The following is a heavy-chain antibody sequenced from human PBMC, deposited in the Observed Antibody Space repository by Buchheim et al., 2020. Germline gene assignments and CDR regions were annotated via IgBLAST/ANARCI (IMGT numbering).Heavy chain of an antibody. V-gene: IGHV1-2*02. D-gene: IGHD2-2*01. CDR3: ARGDIVVVPAAHTYYYYYGMDV. J-gene: IGHJ6*02. Sequence: QVQLVQSGAEVKKPGASVKVSCKASGYTFTGYYMHWVRQAPGQGLEWMGWINPNSGGTNYAQKFQGRVTMTRDPSISTAYMELSRLRSDDTAVYYCARGDIVVVPAAHTYYYYYGMDVWGQGTT. CDR2: INPNSGGT. CDR1: GYTFTGYY.